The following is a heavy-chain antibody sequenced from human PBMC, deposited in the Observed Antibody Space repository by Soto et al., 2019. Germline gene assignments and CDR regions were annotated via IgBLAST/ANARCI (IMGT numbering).Heavy chain of an antibody. Sequence: EVQLLESGGGLVQPGGSLRLSCAASGFTFSSYAMSWVRQAPGKGLEWVSATSGSGGSTYYADSVKGRFTISRDNSKNTLYLQMNSLRAEDTAVYYCAKDGIAAAGTPGFGMDVWGQGTTVTVSS. CDR3: AKDGIAAAGTPGFGMDV. CDR1: GFTFSSYA. CDR2: TSGSGGST. D-gene: IGHD6-13*01. J-gene: IGHJ6*02. V-gene: IGHV3-23*01.